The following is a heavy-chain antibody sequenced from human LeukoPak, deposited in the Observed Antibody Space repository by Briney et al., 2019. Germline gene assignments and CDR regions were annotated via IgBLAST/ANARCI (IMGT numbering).Heavy chain of an antibody. CDR1: GDSINSDGYY. D-gene: IGHD6-19*01. V-gene: IGHV4-30-2*01. CDR2: ISHSGST. J-gene: IGHJ4*02. Sequence: KTSQTLSLTCNVSGDSINSDGYYWNWIRQPPGKGLEWIGYISHSGSTYYNPSIKSRVTITIDRSKNHFSLKLSSVTAAGTAVYYCATWAGTKYSSGWHPPLDYWGQGTLVTVSS. CDR3: ATWAGTKYSSGWHPPLDY.